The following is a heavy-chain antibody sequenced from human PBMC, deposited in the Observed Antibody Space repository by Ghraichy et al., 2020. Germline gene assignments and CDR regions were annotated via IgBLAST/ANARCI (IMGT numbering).Heavy chain of an antibody. CDR3: TCRTFYSREDY. CDR1: GFTFSSAW. Sequence: GESLNISCAASGFTFSSAWMSWVRQPPGKGLEWVGRIRNKTDGGTADYSAPVKGRFTISRDDSENTLYLQMNSLKTEDTAVYYCTCRTFYSREDYWGQGALVTVSS. D-gene: IGHD2/OR15-2a*01. V-gene: IGHV3-15*01. J-gene: IGHJ4*02. CDR2: IRNKTDGGTA.